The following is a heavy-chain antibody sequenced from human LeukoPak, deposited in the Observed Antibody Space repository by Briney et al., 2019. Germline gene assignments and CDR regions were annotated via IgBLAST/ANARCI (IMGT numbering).Heavy chain of an antibody. D-gene: IGHD1-26*01. J-gene: IGHJ2*01. CDR3: ARGSSSGAWYFDL. CDR1: GFTFCSYS. V-gene: IGHV3-21*04. Sequence: PRGSLRLSCAASGFTFCSYSMNWVRDAPRKGLEWVSSISSSSGYVYYADAVKGRFSSSRDNTKNSLYLQMNSLRPEDTALYHCARGSSSGAWYFDLWGRGTLVTVSP. CDR2: ISSSSGYV.